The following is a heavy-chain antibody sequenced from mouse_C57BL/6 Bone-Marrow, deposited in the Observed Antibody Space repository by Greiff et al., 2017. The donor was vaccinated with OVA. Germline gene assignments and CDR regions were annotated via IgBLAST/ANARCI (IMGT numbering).Heavy chain of an antibody. CDR3: TKSLLKNFDV. CDR1: GFNIKDDY. V-gene: IGHV14-4*01. Sequence: VQLKESGAELVRPGASVKLSCTASGFNIKDDYMHWVKQRPEQGLEWIGWIDPENGDTEYASKFQGKATITADTSSNTAYLQLSSLTSEDTAVYYCTKSLLKNFDVWGTGTTVTVSS. CDR2: IDPENGDT. J-gene: IGHJ1*03. D-gene: IGHD1-3*01.